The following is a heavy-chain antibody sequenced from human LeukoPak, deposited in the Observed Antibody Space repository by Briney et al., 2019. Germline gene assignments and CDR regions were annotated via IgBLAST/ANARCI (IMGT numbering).Heavy chain of an antibody. D-gene: IGHD3-10*01. CDR3: ARDQGFTFDY. CDR2: TYYRSKWYN. CDR1: GDSASSNSAA. Sequence: SQTPSPTCAISGDSASSNSAAWSCIRHSPSNCLEWLGRTYYRSKWYNAYAVSVTTRITINPDTSKNQSSLQLTSVTPEDTAVYYCARDQGFTFDYWGQGTLVTVSS. J-gene: IGHJ4*02. V-gene: IGHV6-1*01.